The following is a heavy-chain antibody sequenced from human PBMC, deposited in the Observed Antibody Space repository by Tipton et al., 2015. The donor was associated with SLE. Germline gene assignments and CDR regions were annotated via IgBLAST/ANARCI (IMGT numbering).Heavy chain of an antibody. CDR2: IVSTAVKT. Sequence: GSLRLSCAASGFSFSSYAMHWVRQPPGKGLEFVSAIVSTAVKTYYADSVRGRFTISRDNSNNMLFLQMGNLRAEDMAVYFCAREDGRSEGYSYAYWGQGTLVTVSS. D-gene: IGHD5-24*01. CDR1: GFSFSSYA. CDR3: AREDGRSEGYSYAY. J-gene: IGHJ4*02. V-gene: IGHV3-64*02.